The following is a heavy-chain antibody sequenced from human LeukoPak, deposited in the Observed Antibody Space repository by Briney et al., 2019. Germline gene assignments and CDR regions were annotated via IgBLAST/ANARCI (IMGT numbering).Heavy chain of an antibody. J-gene: IGHJ3*02. CDR3: ARSIVVVPAAKADAFDI. CDR2: IYTSGST. CDR1: GGSISSGSYY. Sequence: SQTLSLTCTVSGGSISSGSYYWSWIRQPAGKEREWIGRIYTSGSTNYNPSLKSRVTISVDTSKNQFSLKLSSVTAADTAVYYCARSIVVVPAAKADAFDIWGQGTMVTVSS. D-gene: IGHD2-2*01. V-gene: IGHV4-61*02.